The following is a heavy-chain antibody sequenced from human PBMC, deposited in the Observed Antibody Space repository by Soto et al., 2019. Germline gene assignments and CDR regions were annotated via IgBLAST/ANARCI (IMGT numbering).Heavy chain of an antibody. Sequence: LRLSCAASGFTFSTYWMHWVRQAPGKGLVWVSRIKTDGSVTTYADSVKGRVTISRDNAKNTLYLQMNTLRAEDTAVYYCARDLGGSHDYWGRGTLVTVSS. CDR3: ARDLGGSHDY. D-gene: IGHD3-16*01. J-gene: IGHJ4*02. CDR2: IKTDGSVT. CDR1: GFTFSTYW. V-gene: IGHV3-74*01.